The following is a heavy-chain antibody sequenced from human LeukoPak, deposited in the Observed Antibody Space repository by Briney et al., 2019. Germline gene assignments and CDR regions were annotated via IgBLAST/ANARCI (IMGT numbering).Heavy chain of an antibody. J-gene: IGHJ3*02. CDR2: INPSGGST. D-gene: IGHD5-18*01. CDR3: ARDLRQRGYSYGFDAFDI. V-gene: IGHV1-46*01. CDR1: GYTFTNYY. Sequence: ASVKVSCKASGYTFTNYYMHWVRQAPGQGLEWMGIINPSGGSTSYAQKFQGRVTMTRDMSTSTVYMELSSLRSEDTAVYYCARDLRQRGYSYGFDAFDIWGQGTMVTVSS.